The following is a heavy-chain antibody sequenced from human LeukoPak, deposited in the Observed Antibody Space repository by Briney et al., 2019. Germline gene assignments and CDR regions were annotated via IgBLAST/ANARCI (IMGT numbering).Heavy chain of an antibody. D-gene: IGHD6-19*01. CDR3: ARWPFSGWYGSGLY. Sequence: PGGSLRLSCAASGFTFSSYEMNWVRQAPGKGLEWVSYISSSGSTIYYADSVKGRFTISRDNAKNSLYLQMNSLRAEDTAVYYCARWPFSGWYGSGLYWGQGTLVTVSS. CDR1: GFTFSSYE. CDR2: ISSSGSTI. V-gene: IGHV3-48*03. J-gene: IGHJ4*02.